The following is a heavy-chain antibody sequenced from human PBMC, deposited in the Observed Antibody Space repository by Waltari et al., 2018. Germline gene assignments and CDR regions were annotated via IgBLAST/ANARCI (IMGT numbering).Heavy chain of an antibody. CDR1: GGSISSGSYY. CDR2: IYTSGST. J-gene: IGHJ6*02. Sequence: QVQLQESGPGLVKPSQTLSLTCTVSGGSISSGSYYWSWIRQPAGKGLEWIGYIYTSGSTNYNPSLKSRVTISVDTSKNQFSLKLSSVTAADTAVYYCATTGKYYYYYGMDVWGQGTTVTVSS. CDR3: ATTGKYYYYYGMDV. V-gene: IGHV4-61*09.